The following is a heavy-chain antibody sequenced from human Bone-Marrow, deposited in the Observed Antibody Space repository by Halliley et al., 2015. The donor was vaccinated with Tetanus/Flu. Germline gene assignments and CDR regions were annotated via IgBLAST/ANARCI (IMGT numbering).Heavy chain of an antibody. D-gene: IGHD3-22*01. Sequence: GSTKYNPSLKSRVTISIDTSKKQFSLQLMSVTAADTAVYYCVRDDSNGYREGPYNYYGLDVWGQGTTVIVSS. J-gene: IGHJ6*02. CDR2: GST. V-gene: IGHV4-31*02. CDR3: VRDDSNGYREGPYNYYGLDV.